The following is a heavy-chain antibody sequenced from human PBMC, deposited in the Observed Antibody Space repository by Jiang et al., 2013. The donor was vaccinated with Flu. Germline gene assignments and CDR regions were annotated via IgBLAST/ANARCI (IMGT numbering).Heavy chain of an antibody. J-gene: IGHJ4*02. CDR3: ARGGLRLRRFDY. CDR2: INHSGST. Sequence: LLKPSETLSLICSVSGGSISSYYWSWIRQPPGKGLEWIGEINHSGSTNYNPSLKSRVTISVDTSKNQFSLKLSSVTAADTAVYYCARGGLRLRRFDYWGQGTLVTVSS. V-gene: IGHV4-34*01. D-gene: IGHD5-12*01. CDR1: GGSISSYY.